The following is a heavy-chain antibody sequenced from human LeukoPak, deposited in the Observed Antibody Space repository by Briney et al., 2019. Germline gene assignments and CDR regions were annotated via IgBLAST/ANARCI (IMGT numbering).Heavy chain of an antibody. J-gene: IGHJ4*02. CDR2: IGGSGGST. D-gene: IGHD5-24*01. V-gene: IGHV3-23*01. CDR3: AKDRDGYMGAFDY. CDR1: GLTFSSYA. Sequence: PGGSLRLSCAASGLTFSSYAMSWVRQAPGKGLEWVSAIGGSGGSTNYADSVEGRFTISRDNSKNTLYLQMNSLRAEGTALYYCAKDRDGYMGAFDYWGQGTLVTVSS.